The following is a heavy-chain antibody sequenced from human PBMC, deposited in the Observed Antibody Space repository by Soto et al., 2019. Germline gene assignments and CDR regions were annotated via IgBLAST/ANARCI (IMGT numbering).Heavy chain of an antibody. CDR1: GGSISSYY. D-gene: IGHD3-9*01. Sequence: PSETVSLTCTVSGGSISSYYWSWIRQPPGKGLEWIGYIYYSGSTNYNPSLKSRVTISVDTSKNQFSLKLSSVTAADTAVYYCARRGAYDILTGRSWFDPWGQGTLVTVSS. J-gene: IGHJ5*02. V-gene: IGHV4-59*08. CDR3: ARRGAYDILTGRSWFDP. CDR2: IYYSGST.